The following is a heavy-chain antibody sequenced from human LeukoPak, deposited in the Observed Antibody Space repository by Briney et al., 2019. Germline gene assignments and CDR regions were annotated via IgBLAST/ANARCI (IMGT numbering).Heavy chain of an antibody. CDR1: GGSISSYH. J-gene: IGHJ5*02. D-gene: IGHD5-18*01. CDR2: IYYSGST. Sequence: PSETLSLTCTVSGGSISSYHWSWIRQPPGKGLEWIGYIYYSGSTNYNPSLKSRVTISVDTSKNQFSLKLSSVTAADTAVYYCARQAGGYSYGQNWFDPWGQGTLVTVSS. CDR3: ARQAGGYSYGQNWFDP. V-gene: IGHV4-59*08.